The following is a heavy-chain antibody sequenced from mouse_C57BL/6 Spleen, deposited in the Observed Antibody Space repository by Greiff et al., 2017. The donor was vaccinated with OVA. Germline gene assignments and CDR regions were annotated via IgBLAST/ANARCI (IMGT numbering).Heavy chain of an antibody. CDR1: GYTFTEYT. D-gene: IGHD2-5*01. J-gene: IGHJ2*01. CDR2: FYPGSGSI. V-gene: IGHV1-62-2*01. CDR3: ARHEESYYSNPYYFDY. Sequence: QVQLKESGAELVKPGASVKLSCKASGYTFTEYTIHWVKQRSGQGLEWIGWFYPGSGSIKYNEKFKDKATLTADKSSSTVYMELSRLTSEDSAVYFCARHEESYYSNPYYFDYWGQGTTLTVSS.